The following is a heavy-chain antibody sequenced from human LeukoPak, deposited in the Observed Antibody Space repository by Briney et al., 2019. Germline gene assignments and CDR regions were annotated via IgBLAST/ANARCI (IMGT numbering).Heavy chain of an antibody. D-gene: IGHD3-9*01. Sequence: GGSLRLSCAASGSSFGSYTMHWVRQAPGKGLQWVSPIDPRGGDISYAASLEGRFTISRDNSKKSLSLQMNGLRDEDTAVYFCAGKRYHFDRIYWGQGTLVTVSS. V-gene: IGHV3-21*01. CDR3: AGKRYHFDRIY. CDR1: GSSFGSYT. J-gene: IGHJ4*02. CDR2: IDPRGGDI.